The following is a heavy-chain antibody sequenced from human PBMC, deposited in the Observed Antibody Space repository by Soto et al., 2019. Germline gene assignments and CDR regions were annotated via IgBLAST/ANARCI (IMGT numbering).Heavy chain of an antibody. CDR2: INPILSMS. Sequence: QVQLVQSGAGVKRPGSSVKVSCKASGDTFTFYSIKWVRQAPGLGLEWMGRINPILSMSNYAQRFQGRVTMTADKSTSTAYMELSSLRSEDTAIYYCASSYGSGYRAFDYWGQGALVTVSS. V-gene: IGHV1-69*02. J-gene: IGHJ4*02. CDR1: GDTFTFYS. D-gene: IGHD3-10*01. CDR3: ASSYGSGYRAFDY.